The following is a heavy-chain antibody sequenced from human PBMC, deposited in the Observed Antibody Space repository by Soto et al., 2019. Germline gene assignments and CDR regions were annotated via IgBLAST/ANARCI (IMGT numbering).Heavy chain of an antibody. Sequence: EVQLLESGGGLVQPGGSLRLSCAASGFTFSTYAMNWVRQAPGKGLEWVSGISGSGDSTYYADSVKGRFTVSRDNSKNEVYLQMSSLRAEDTAVFYCAKERSSGWSFDYWGQGTLVTVSS. CDR3: AKERSSGWSFDY. D-gene: IGHD6-19*01. CDR2: ISGSGDST. V-gene: IGHV3-23*01. CDR1: GFTFSTYA. J-gene: IGHJ4*02.